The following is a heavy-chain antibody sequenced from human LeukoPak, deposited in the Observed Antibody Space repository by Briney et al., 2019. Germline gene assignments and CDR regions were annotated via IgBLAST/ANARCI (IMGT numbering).Heavy chain of an antibody. D-gene: IGHD6-19*01. Sequence: PGGSLRLSCAASGFTVSSNYMSWVRQAPGKGLVWVSPINPDGTVTTYADSVKGRFTISRDNAKNTLYLQMNSLRAEDTAVYYCVRDSPSGFFDLWGRGTLVTVSS. CDR1: GFTVSSNY. CDR2: INPDGTVT. V-gene: IGHV3-74*01. CDR3: VRDSPSGFFDL. J-gene: IGHJ2*01.